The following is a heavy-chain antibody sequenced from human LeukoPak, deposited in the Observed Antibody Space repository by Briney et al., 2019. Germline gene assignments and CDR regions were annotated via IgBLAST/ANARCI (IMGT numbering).Heavy chain of an antibody. V-gene: IGHV3-23*01. CDR1: GFTFSSYA. J-gene: IGHJ4*02. CDR3: AKDRYNWNYFDY. D-gene: IGHD1-20*01. Sequence: PGGSLRFSCAASGFTFSSYAMTWVRQAPGKGLEWVSSMSGNGDTTYYADSVRGRFTISRDNSKNTLYLQMNSLRAEDTAIYYCAKDRYNWNYFDYWGQGTLVTVSS. CDR2: MSGNGDTT.